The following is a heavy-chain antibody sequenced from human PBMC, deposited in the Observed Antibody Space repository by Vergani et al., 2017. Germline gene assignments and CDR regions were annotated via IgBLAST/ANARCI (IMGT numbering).Heavy chain of an antibody. CDR2: ISGSGGST. CDR1: GFTFSSYA. D-gene: IGHD1-7*01. Sequence: EVQLLESGGGLVQPGGSLRLSCAASGFTFSSYAMSWVRQAPGKGLEWVSSISGSGGSTYYADSVKGRFTISRDNSKNTLYLQMNSLRAEDTAVYYCAKGDWNYGYYFDYWGQGTLVTVSS. V-gene: IGHV3-23*01. J-gene: IGHJ4*02. CDR3: AKGDWNYGYYFDY.